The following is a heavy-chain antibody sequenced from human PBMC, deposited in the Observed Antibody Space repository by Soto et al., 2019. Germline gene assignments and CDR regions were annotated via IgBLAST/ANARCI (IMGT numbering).Heavy chain of an antibody. CDR3: AKGVSQYTPLALFDY. V-gene: IGHV3-23*01. Sequence: PGGSLRISCAASGFTFSSYAMSWVRQAPGKGLEWVSTISGSDGRTYSTDSVKGRFTISRDNSRNTAYLQMNSLRVEDTAVYYCAKGVSQYTPLALFDYWGRGPLVTVSS. CDR1: GFTFSSYA. J-gene: IGHJ4*02. D-gene: IGHD5-18*01. CDR2: ISGSDGRT.